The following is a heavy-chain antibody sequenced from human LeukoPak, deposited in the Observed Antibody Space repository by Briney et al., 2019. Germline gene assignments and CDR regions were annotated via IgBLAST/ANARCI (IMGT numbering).Heavy chain of an antibody. V-gene: IGHV4-4*02. J-gene: IGHJ4*02. CDR3: VRENYFDSSDYFDY. D-gene: IGHD3-22*01. CDR2: IYHSGST. CDR1: GGSISSSNW. Sequence: PSETLSLTCAVSGGSISSSNWWSWVRQPPGKGLEWIGEIYHSGSTNYNPSLKSRVTISVDKSKNQFSLKLTSVTAADTAVYYCVRENYFDSSDYFDYWGQGTLVTVSS.